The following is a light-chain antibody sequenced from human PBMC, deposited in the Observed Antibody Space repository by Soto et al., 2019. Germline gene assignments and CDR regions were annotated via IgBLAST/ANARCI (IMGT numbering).Light chain of an antibody. CDR2: GAS. V-gene: IGKV3-15*01. CDR3: QQYQNWPPWT. CDR1: QSVNSN. J-gene: IGKJ1*01. Sequence: EIVMTQSPATLSLPPGERATLSCRASQSVNSNLAWYQQKPGRSPRLLIHGASTRSTGIPARFSGSGSGTEFTLTISSLQSEDFAVYYCQQYQNWPPWTFGQGTKV.